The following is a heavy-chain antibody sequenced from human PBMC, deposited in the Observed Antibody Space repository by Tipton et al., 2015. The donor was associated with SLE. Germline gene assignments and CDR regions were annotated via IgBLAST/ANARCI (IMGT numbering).Heavy chain of an antibody. CDR3: ARKGCSGDNCYSDY. J-gene: IGHJ4*02. Sequence: GSLRLSCVASGFTFSSYWMSWVRQSPGKGLEWVANINQDGSEKYYVDSVKGRFTISRDNAKNSLYLQMSSLRAEDTAVYFCARKGCSGDNCYSDYWGQGTLVTVSS. CDR1: GFTFSSYW. V-gene: IGHV3-7*01. CDR2: INQDGSEK. D-gene: IGHD2-15*01.